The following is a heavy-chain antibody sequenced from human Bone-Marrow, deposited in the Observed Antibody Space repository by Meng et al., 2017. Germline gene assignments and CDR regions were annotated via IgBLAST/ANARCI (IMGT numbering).Heavy chain of an antibody. Sequence: ASVKVSCKASGYTIPDYWLHWVRLAPGQGLEWMGRINPKRGNTHYAQRFQGRVTMTGDTSISTAYTELSGLGSDDTAMYYCARDEDISAAGKLFGDYWGQGTLVTVSS. J-gene: IGHJ4*02. CDR2: INPKRGNT. CDR1: GYTIPDYW. D-gene: IGHD6-13*01. V-gene: IGHV1-2*06. CDR3: ARDEDISAAGKLFGDY.